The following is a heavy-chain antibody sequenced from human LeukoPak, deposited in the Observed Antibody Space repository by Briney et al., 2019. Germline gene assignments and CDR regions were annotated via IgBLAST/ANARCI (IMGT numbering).Heavy chain of an antibody. D-gene: IGHD6-6*01. V-gene: IGHV3-21*01. J-gene: IGHJ4*02. CDR2: ISSSSSYI. Sequence: GGSLRLSCAASGFTFSSYSMNWVRQAPGKGLEWVSSISSSSSYIYYADSVKGRFTISRDNAKNSLYLQMNSLRAEDTAVYYCARDRGSSAAYDYWGQGTLVTVSS. CDR3: ARDRGSSAAYDY. CDR1: GFTFSSYS.